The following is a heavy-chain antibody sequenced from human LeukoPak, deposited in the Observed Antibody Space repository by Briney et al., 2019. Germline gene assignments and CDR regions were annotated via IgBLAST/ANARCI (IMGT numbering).Heavy chain of an antibody. Sequence: SVTLSLTCGVYGGSLSGYFWSWIRQPPGKGLEWIGEINHSGTTNFNPSLKSRVTISVDTSKNQFSLKLSSVTAADTAVYFCAREGRMSMGIEYWGQGTPVTVSS. J-gene: IGHJ4*02. CDR1: GGSLSGYF. D-gene: IGHD4/OR15-4a*01. V-gene: IGHV4-34*01. CDR2: INHSGTT. CDR3: AREGRMSMGIEY.